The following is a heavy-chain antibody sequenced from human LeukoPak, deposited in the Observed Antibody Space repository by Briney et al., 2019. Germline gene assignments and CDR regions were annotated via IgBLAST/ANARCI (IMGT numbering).Heavy chain of an antibody. CDR3: ARDQYSYAHAAH. CDR1: GFTVSSNY. CDR2: IYSGGTT. V-gene: IGHV3-66*01. D-gene: IGHD5-18*01. Sequence: PGGSLRLSCAASGFTVSSNYMSWVRQAPGKGLEWVSVIYSGGTTYYADSVKGRFTISRDNSKNTLHLQMNSLIAEDTAVYYCARDQYSYAHAAHWGQGTLVTVSS. J-gene: IGHJ4*02.